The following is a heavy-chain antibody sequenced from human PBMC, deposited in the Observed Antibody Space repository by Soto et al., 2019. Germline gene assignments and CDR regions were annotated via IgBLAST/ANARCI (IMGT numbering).Heavy chain of an antibody. Sequence: ASVKVSCKASGYTFTSYGISWVRQAPGQGLEWMGWISAYNGNTNYAQKLQGRVTMTTDTSTSTAYMELRSLRSDDTAVYYCARDLYDFWSGYYWGRNMDVWGQGTTVTVSS. V-gene: IGHV1-18*01. J-gene: IGHJ6*02. CDR1: GYTFTSYG. CDR3: ARDLYDFWSGYYWGRNMDV. CDR2: ISAYNGNT. D-gene: IGHD3-3*01.